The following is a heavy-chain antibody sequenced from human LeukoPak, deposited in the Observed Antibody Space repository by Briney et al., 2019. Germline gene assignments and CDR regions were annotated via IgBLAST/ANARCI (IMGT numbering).Heavy chain of an antibody. D-gene: IGHD2-21*02. V-gene: IGHV1-8*01. CDR2: INPNSKNT. CDR3: ARAIPFRYLLGGDYYERSSHGFDI. J-gene: IGHJ3*02. CDR1: GYTFTSHD. Sequence: GASVNVSCKASGYTFTSHDVNWVRQATGQGLEWMGWINPNSKNTGYAQKFQGRVTLTTDSSTSTAYMELSSLDSEDTAVYYCARAIPFRYLLGGDYYERSSHGFDIWGQGTMITVSS.